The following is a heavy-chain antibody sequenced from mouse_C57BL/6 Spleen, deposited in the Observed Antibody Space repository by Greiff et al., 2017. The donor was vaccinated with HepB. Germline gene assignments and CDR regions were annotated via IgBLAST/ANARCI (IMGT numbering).Heavy chain of an antibody. CDR2: INYDGSST. D-gene: IGHD2-5*01. J-gene: IGHJ3*01. V-gene: IGHV5-16*01. Sequence: EVKLVESEGGLVQPGSSMKLSCTASGFTFSDYYMAWVRQVPEKGLEWVANINYDGSSTYYLDSLKSRFIISRDNAKNILYLQMSSLKSEDTATYYCARVDYSNSFAYWGQGTLVTVSA. CDR1: GFTFSDYY. CDR3: ARVDYSNSFAY.